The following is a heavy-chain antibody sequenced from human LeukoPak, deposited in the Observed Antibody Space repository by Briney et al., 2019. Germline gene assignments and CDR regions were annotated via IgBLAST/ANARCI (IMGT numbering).Heavy chain of an antibody. V-gene: IGHV3-30*02. CDR1: GFTFSSHG. CDR3: ARRAGAYSHPYDY. Sequence: PGGSLRLSCAASGFTFSSHGMHCVRQTPAKGLEWVAFIRYDGSNKYYADSVKGRFIISRDNSKNTLFLQMNSLRAEDTAVYYCARRAGAYSHPYDYWGQGTLVTVSS. D-gene: IGHD4/OR15-4a*01. J-gene: IGHJ4*02. CDR2: IRYDGSNK.